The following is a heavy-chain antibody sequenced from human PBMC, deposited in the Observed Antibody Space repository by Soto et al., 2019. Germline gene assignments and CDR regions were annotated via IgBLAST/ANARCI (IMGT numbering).Heavy chain of an antibody. J-gene: IGHJ5*02. CDR2: IIPILGIA. CDR1: GGTFSSYT. V-gene: IGHV1-69*02. D-gene: IGHD6-13*01. Sequence: SVKVSCKASGGTFSSYTISWVRQAPGQGLEWMGRIIPILGIANYAQKFQGRVTITADKSTSTAYMELSSLRSEDTAVYYCARGIAAAGPRGWFDPWGQGTLVTVSS. CDR3: ARGIAAAGPRGWFDP.